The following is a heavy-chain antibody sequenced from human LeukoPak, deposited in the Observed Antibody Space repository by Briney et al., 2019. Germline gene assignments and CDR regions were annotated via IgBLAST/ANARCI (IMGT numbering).Heavy chain of an antibody. V-gene: IGHV1-2*02. Sequence: ASVKVSCKASGYTFTGYYMHWVRQAPGQGLEWMGWINPNSGGTNYAQKFQGRVTMTTDTSTSTAYMELRSLRSDDTAVYYCARVDLRYYYYMDVWGKGTTVTVSS. CDR2: INPNSGGT. D-gene: IGHD3-3*01. CDR3: ARVDLRYYYYMDV. J-gene: IGHJ6*03. CDR1: GYTFTGYY.